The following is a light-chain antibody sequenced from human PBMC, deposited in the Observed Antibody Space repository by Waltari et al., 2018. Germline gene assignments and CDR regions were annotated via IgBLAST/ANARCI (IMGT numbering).Light chain of an antibody. Sequence: QSALTQPPSASGAPGQRGPISCSGSTSNIGGNYVYWYQQLPGAAPKLLIYRNDQRPSGVPDRFSGSKSGTSASLTISGLRSEDEADYFCAAWDDSLSGPVFGGGTKLAVL. CDR1: TSNIGGNY. V-gene: IGLV1-47*01. CDR3: AAWDDSLSGPV. J-gene: IGLJ2*01. CDR2: RND.